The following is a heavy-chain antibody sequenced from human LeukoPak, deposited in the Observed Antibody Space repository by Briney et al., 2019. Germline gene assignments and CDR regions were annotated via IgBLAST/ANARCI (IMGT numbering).Heavy chain of an antibody. Sequence: AGGSLRLSCAASGFTFSSYSMNWVRQAPGKGLECVSSISSSSSYIYYADSVKGRFTISRDNAKNSLYLQMNSLRAEDTAVYYCARVKTAGDFWSGYQYYFDYWGQGTLVTVSS. CDR2: ISSSSSYI. J-gene: IGHJ4*02. CDR3: ARVKTAGDFWSGYQYYFDY. CDR1: GFTFSSYS. D-gene: IGHD3-3*01. V-gene: IGHV3-21*01.